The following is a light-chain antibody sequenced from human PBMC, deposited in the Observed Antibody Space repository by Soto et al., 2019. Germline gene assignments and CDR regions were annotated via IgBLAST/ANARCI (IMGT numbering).Light chain of an antibody. J-gene: IGKJ5*01. V-gene: IGKV3-11*01. CDR2: DAS. CDR3: LHRMNWPFT. CDR1: ETVSSY. Sequence: DIVFTESPVTLSLSPGDRATLSCRASETVSSYLLWYQQKPGQDPRLVIYDASKRATGIPARFSGSGSETDFTLTISSLEPEDVGVYYCLHRMNWPFTFGQGTRLEIK.